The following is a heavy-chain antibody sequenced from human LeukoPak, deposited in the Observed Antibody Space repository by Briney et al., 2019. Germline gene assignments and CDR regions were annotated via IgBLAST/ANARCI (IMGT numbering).Heavy chain of an antibody. CDR3: ARDIQLWFVEAFDI. Sequence: PGGSLRLSCTYSGFTFSNAWMSWVRQAPGKGLEWVGRIKSKTDGGTTDYAAPVKGRFTISRDDSKNTLYLQMNSLRAEDTAVYYCARDIQLWFVEAFDIWGQGTMVTVSS. CDR1: GFTFSNAW. V-gene: IGHV3-15*01. J-gene: IGHJ3*02. CDR2: IKSKTDGGTT. D-gene: IGHD5-18*01.